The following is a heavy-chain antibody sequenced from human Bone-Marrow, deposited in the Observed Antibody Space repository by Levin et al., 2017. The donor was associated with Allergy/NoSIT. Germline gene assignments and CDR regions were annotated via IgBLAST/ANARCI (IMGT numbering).Heavy chain of an antibody. CDR3: ARDLSGTDFTFDS. Sequence: SQTLSLPCTVSGGSIRSSFLSWIRQPPGKGLEWIGYIYSSGNTKYNPSLKNRVTISIDTSKNQVSLRLDSVTAADTAVYYCARDLSGTDFTFDSWGQGTLVTVSS. CDR2: IYSSGNT. V-gene: IGHV4-59*01. J-gene: IGHJ4*02. D-gene: IGHD3-10*01. CDR1: GGSIRSSF.